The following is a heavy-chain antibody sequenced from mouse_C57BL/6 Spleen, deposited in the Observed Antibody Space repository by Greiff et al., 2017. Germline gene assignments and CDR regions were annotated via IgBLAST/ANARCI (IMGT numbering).Heavy chain of an antibody. V-gene: IGHV1-82*01. J-gene: IGHJ2*01. CDR2: IYPGDGDT. Sequence: VKLQQSGPELVKPGASVKISCKASGYAFSSSWMNWVKQRPGKGLEWIGRIYPGDGDTNYNGKFKGKATLTADKSSSTAYMQLSSLTSEDSAVYFCARQDLGLRYYFDYWGQGTTLTVSS. D-gene: IGHD1-3*01. CDR1: GYAFSSSW. CDR3: ARQDLGLRYYFDY.